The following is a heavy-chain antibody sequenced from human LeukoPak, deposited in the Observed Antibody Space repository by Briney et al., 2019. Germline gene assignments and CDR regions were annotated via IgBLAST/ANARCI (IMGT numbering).Heavy chain of an antibody. D-gene: IGHD1-26*01. CDR2: ISSDGNDK. J-gene: IGHJ3*02. CDR1: GFTFNSYS. V-gene: IGHV3-30*18. Sequence: GGSLGLSCAASGFTFNSYSVNWVRQAPGRGLEWVALISSDGNDKYYADSVKGRFTISRDDSKNTLYLQMNSLRAEDTAVYYCAKESVGATGGEDIWGQGTMVTVSS. CDR3: AKESVGATGGEDI.